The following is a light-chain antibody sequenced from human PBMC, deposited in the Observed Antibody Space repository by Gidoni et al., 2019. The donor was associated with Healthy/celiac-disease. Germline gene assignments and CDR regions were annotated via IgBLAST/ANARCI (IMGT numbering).Light chain of an antibody. CDR3: QQSYSTPFP. Sequence: DIQMTQSPSSLSASVGDRVTITCRASQSISSYLNWYQQKPGKAPKLLIYAASSLQSGVPSRFSGSGSGTDFTLTISSLQPEDFATYYCQQSYSTPFPFXGXTKVEIK. V-gene: IGKV1-39*01. J-gene: IGKJ4*01. CDR2: AAS. CDR1: QSISSY.